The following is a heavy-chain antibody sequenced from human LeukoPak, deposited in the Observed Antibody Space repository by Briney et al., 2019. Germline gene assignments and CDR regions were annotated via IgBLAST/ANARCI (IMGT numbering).Heavy chain of an antibody. D-gene: IGHD3-16*01. Sequence: GGSLRLSCAASGFTFDDYAMHWVRQAPGKGLEWVSGISWNSGSIGYADSVKGRFTISRDNAKNSLYLQMNSLRAEDTALYYCAKDSVAYSYYFDYWGQGTLVTVSS. J-gene: IGHJ4*02. CDR2: ISWNSGSI. CDR1: GFTFDDYA. CDR3: AKDSVAYSYYFDY. V-gene: IGHV3-9*01.